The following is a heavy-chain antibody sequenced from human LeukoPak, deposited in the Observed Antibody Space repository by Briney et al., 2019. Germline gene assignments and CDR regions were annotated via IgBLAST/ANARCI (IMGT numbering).Heavy chain of an antibody. CDR1: RFTFSSYA. CDR2: ISGSGGNT. V-gene: IGHV3-23*01. CDR3: AKDRPRIDY. J-gene: IGHJ4*02. Sequence: QTGGSLRLSCAASRFTFSSYAMGWVRQAPGTGLEWVSAISGSGGNTYYADSVKGRFTISRDNSRNTLYLQMNSLRAEDTAVYYCAKDRPRIDYWGQGTLVTVSS.